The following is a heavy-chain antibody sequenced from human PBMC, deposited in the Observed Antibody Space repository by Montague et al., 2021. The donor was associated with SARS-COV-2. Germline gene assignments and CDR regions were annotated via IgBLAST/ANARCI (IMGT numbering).Heavy chain of an antibody. D-gene: IGHD3-22*01. V-gene: IGHV2-5*02. J-gene: IGHJ4*02. CDR1: AFSLSTSGVG. CDR3: AHRRPLYYYDSSLSTFDY. CDR2: IYWDDDK. Sequence: PALGKPTQTLTLTCTFSAFSLSTSGVGVGWIRQPPGKALEWLALIYWDDDKRYSPSLKSRLTITKDTSKNQVVLTMTNMDPVDTATYYCAHRRPLYYYDSSLSTFDYWGQGTLVTVSS.